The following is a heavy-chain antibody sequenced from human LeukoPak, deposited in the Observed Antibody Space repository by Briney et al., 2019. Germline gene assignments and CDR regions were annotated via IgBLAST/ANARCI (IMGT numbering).Heavy chain of an antibody. CDR3: AKDPKAYCSSTSCPVGYFDY. CDR2: ISGDGGVT. V-gene: IGHV3-23*01. D-gene: IGHD2-2*01. J-gene: IGHJ4*02. Sequence: GGTLRLSCAASGFTFSHFAMGWVRQAPGKGLEWVSTISGDGGVTYYADSVKGRFTISRDNSKNTLYLQMNSLRAEDTAVYYCAKDPKAYCSSTSCPVGYFDYWGQGTLVTVSS. CDR1: GFTFSHFA.